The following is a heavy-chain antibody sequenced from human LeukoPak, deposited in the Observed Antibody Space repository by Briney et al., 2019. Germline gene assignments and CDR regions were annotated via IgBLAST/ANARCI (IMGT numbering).Heavy chain of an antibody. CDR3: ARDRGRKYSSSWYGMDV. J-gene: IGHJ6*02. D-gene: IGHD6-13*01. V-gene: IGHV1-18*01. CDR1: GYTFTSYG. CDR2: ISAYNGNT. Sequence: ASVKVSCKASGYTFTSYGISWVRQAPGQGLEWMGWISAYNGNTNYAQKLQSRVTVTTDTSTSTAYMELRSLRSDDTAVYYCARDRGRKYSSSWYGMDVWGQGTTVTVSS.